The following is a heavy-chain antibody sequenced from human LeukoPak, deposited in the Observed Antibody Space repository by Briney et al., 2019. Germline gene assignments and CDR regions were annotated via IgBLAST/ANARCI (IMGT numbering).Heavy chain of an antibody. J-gene: IGHJ4*02. CDR1: GCSLSSDGYP. Sequence: SETLSLTCAVSGCSLSSDGYPWSWIRQPPGKGLEWIGYIYHSGSTYYNPSLKSRVTISVDRSKNQFSLKLSSVTAADTAVYYCATVVGRFGDTATYYFDYWGQGTLVTVSS. CDR3: ATVVGRFGDTATYYFDY. D-gene: IGHD5-18*01. V-gene: IGHV4-30-2*01. CDR2: IYHSGST.